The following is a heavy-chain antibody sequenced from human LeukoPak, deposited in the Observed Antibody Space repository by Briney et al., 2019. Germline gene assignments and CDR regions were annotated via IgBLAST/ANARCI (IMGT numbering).Heavy chain of an antibody. CDR1: GGSISSSSYY. CDR2: IYYSGST. Sequence: ASETLSLTCTVSGGSISSSSYYWRRIRRAPGKVRVWNGSIYYSGSTYYNPSLKSRVTISVDTSKNQFSLKLSSVTAADAAVYYCARHVLWVVYCSGGSCYFDYWGQGSLVTVS. CDR3: ARHVLWVVYCSGGSCYFDY. D-gene: IGHD2-15*01. J-gene: IGHJ4*02. V-gene: IGHV4-39*01.